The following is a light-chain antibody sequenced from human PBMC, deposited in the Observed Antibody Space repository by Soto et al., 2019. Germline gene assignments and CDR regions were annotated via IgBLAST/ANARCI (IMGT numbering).Light chain of an antibody. CDR1: QHISNW. Sequence: IQMTQSPSTLSASVGDRVTITCRASQHISNWLAWYQQKPGRAPKLLIYKASSLESGVPSRFSGSGSGTAFTLTISTLQPDDSATYYCQQYNSSFGQGTTVDIK. CDR3: QQYNSS. CDR2: KAS. V-gene: IGKV1-5*03. J-gene: IGKJ1*01.